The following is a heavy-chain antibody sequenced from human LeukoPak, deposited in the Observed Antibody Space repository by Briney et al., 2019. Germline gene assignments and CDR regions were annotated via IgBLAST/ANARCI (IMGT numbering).Heavy chain of an antibody. J-gene: IGHJ6*03. Sequence: SVKVSCKASGRTFSSYTISWVRQAPGQGLEWMGRIIPILGIANYAQKFQGRVTITADKSTSTAYMELSSLRSEDTAVYYCARLYYYDSSGYQGGYYYMDVWGKGTTVTVSS. CDR2: IIPILGIA. D-gene: IGHD3-22*01. V-gene: IGHV1-69*02. CDR3: ARLYYYDSSGYQGGYYYMDV. CDR1: GRTFSSYT.